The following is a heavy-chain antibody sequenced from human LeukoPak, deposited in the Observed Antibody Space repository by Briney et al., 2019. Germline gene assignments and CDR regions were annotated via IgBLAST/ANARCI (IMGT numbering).Heavy chain of an antibody. CDR1: GFSLSYYS. J-gene: IGHJ4*02. V-gene: IGHV3-48*01. Sequence: GGSLRLSCAASGFSLSYYSMNWVRQAPGKGLEWVSYISSSSSTIFYADSVRGRFTISRDNAQNSLYLQMNSLRGEDTAVYYCAREDSSSWKLDYWGQGTLVTVSS. CDR2: ISSSSSTI. D-gene: IGHD6-13*01. CDR3: AREDSSSWKLDY.